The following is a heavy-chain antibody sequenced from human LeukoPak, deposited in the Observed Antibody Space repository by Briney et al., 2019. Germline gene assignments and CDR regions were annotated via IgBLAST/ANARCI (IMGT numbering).Heavy chain of an antibody. CDR1: GFTFSSYW. V-gene: IGHV3-7*01. Sequence: PGGSLRLSCAVSGFTFSSYWMSWLRQAPGKGLEWVANIRQDGSEKYYVDSVKGRFTISRDNAKNSLYLQVNSLRAEDTAVYYCARDLSGPSLYWGQGTLVTVSS. J-gene: IGHJ4*02. CDR3: ARDLSGPSLY. D-gene: IGHD2-15*01. CDR2: IRQDGSEK.